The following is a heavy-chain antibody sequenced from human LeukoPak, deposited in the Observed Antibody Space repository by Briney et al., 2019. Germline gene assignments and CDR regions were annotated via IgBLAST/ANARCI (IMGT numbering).Heavy chain of an antibody. D-gene: IGHD6-19*01. CDR3: ARDGSVIAVAGTRWFDP. CDR1: GGTFSNCA. CDR2: IIPIFDTP. J-gene: IGHJ5*02. Sequence: SVKVSCKASGGTFSNCAISWVRQAPGQGLEWMGGIIPIFDTPNYAQKFQGRVTITADESTSTAYMELSSLRSEDTAVYYCARDGSVIAVAGTRWFDPWGQGTLVTVSS. V-gene: IGHV1-69*13.